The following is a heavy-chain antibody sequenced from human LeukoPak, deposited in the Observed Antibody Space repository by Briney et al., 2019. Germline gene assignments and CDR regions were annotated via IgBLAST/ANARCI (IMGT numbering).Heavy chain of an antibody. V-gene: IGHV3-30*04. CDR3: AAGADYYGSGGLNDY. D-gene: IGHD3-10*01. J-gene: IGHJ4*02. Sequence: GGSLRLSCAASGFTFSSYAMHWVRQAPGKGLEWVAVISYDGSNKYYADSVKGRFTISRDNSKNTLYLQMNSLRAEDTAVYYCAAGADYYGSGGLNDYWGQGTLVTVSS. CDR1: GFTFSSYA. CDR2: ISYDGSNK.